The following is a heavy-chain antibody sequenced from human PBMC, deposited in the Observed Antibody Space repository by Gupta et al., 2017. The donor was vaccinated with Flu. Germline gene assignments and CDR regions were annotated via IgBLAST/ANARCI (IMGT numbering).Heavy chain of an antibody. CDR2: IRSKAYGGTT. D-gene: IGHD3-22*01. CDR3: TSALITMIVVA. CDR1: GFTFGDYA. Sequence: EVQLVESGGGLVQPGRSLRLSCTASGFTFGDYAMSWVRQAPGKGLEWVGFIRSKAYGGTTEYAASVKGRFTISRDDSKSIAYLQMNSLKTEDTAVYYCTSALITMIVVAWGQGTLVTVSS. J-gene: IGHJ4*02. V-gene: IGHV3-49*04.